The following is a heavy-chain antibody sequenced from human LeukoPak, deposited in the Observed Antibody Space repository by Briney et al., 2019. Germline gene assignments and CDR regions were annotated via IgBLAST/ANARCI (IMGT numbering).Heavy chain of an antibody. CDR3: ARDGRGTVVVPAAIHY. J-gene: IGHJ4*02. V-gene: IGHV1-2*02. CDR1: GYTFTGYY. Sequence: ASVKVSCKASGYTFTGYYMHWVRQAPGQGLEWMGWINPNSGGTNYAQKFQGRVTMTRDTSISTAYMELSRLRSDDTAVYYCARDGRGTVVVPAAIHYWGQGTLVTVSS. CDR2: INPNSGGT. D-gene: IGHD2-2*01.